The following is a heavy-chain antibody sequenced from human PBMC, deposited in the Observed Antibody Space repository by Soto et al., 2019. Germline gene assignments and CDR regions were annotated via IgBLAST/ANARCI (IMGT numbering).Heavy chain of an antibody. CDR1: GGTFSSFC. D-gene: IGHD5-12*01. V-gene: IGHV1-69*13. Sequence: SVEVSCKASGGTFSSFCISWVRQAPGQGLEWMGGIIPVFGRPNYAQRFRGRLTITADESTNTSYMELIDLTSEGTAVYYCAREASGYDFWGQGTQVTVSS. CDR2: IIPVFGRP. J-gene: IGHJ1*01. CDR3: AREASGYDF.